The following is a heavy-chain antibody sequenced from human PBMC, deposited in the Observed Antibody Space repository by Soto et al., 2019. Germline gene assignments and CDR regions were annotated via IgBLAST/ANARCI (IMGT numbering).Heavy chain of an antibody. Sequence: QVQLQQWGAGLLKPSETLSLTCAVYGGSFSGSYWNWIRQPPGKGLEWIGEINHNTNTIYNPSLTSRVTISVDTAKNLFALKLTSVTAADTAVYFCARGERWFRGSFDAWGQGTLVTVSS. CDR2: INHNTNT. D-gene: IGHD3-10*01. J-gene: IGHJ5*01. CDR1: GGSFSGSY. V-gene: IGHV4-34*01. CDR3: ARGERWFRGSFDA.